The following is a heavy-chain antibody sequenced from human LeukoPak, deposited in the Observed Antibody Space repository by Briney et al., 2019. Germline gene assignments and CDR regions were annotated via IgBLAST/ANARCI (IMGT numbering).Heavy chain of an antibody. CDR2: ISRGGVIT. CDR3: VSRAGSPWGPFDD. V-gene: IGHV3-23*01. J-gene: IGHJ4*02. CDR1: GFTFSDYA. D-gene: IGHD7-27*01. Sequence: GGSLRLSCAASGFTFSDYAINWVRQDPGKGLEWVSSISRGGVITYYADSVKGRFTISRDNSNNTLYLHMNSLRAEDTAVYYCVSRAGSPWGPFDDWGQGTLVTVSS.